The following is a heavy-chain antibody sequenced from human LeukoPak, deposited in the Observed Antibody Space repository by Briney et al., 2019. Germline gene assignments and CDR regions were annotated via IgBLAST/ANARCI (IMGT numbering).Heavy chain of an antibody. D-gene: IGHD5-12*01. J-gene: IGHJ4*02. CDR2: ISAYNGNT. Sequence: RASVKVSCKASGYTFTSYGISWVRQAPGQGLEWMGWISAYNGNTNYAQKLQGRVTMTTDTSTSTAYMELRSLRSDDTAAYYCARVSLDIVATTPDYWGQGTLVTVSS. V-gene: IGHV1-18*01. CDR1: GYTFTSYG. CDR3: ARVSLDIVATTPDY.